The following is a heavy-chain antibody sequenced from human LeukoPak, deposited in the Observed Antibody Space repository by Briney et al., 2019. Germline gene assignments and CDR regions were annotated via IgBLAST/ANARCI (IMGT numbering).Heavy chain of an antibody. CDR1: GFTFSSYG. J-gene: IGHJ4*02. CDR3: AGRAIAAPGPYDY. CDR2: IRSSGDKV. Sequence: GRSLRLSCAASGFTFSSYGMTWIRQSPGRGLEWISDIRSSGDKVYYADSVKGRFTISRDNAENSLYLQMNSLRADDTAVYYCAGRAIAAPGPYDYWGQGTLVTVSS. D-gene: IGHD6-13*01. V-gene: IGHV3-48*04.